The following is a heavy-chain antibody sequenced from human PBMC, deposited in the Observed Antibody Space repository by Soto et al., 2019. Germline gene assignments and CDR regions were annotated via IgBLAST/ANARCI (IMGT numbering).Heavy chain of an antibody. CDR1: GYSFTSYW. V-gene: IGHV5-10-1*01. CDR2: IDPSDSYT. J-gene: IGHJ6*02. D-gene: IGHD2-2*02. Sequence: PGESLKISCKGSGYSFTSYWISWVRQMPGKGLEWMGRIDPSDSYTNYGPSFQGHVTISADKSISTPYLQWSSLKASDTAMYYCARGTVVVPAAIGGYYYYGMDVWGHGTTVTVSS. CDR3: ARGTVVVPAAIGGYYYYGMDV.